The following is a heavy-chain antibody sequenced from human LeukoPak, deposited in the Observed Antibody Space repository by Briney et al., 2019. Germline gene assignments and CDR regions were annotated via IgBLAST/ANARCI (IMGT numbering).Heavy chain of an antibody. Sequence: GASVKVSCKASGYTFTGYYMHWVRQAPGHGLEWMGRINPNSGGTNYAQKFQGRVTMTRDTSISTAYMELSRLRSDDTAVYYCARADSNYGNYFDYWGQGTLVTVSS. CDR1: GYTFTGYY. CDR2: INPNSGGT. J-gene: IGHJ4*02. V-gene: IGHV1-2*06. D-gene: IGHD4-11*01. CDR3: ARADSNYGNYFDY.